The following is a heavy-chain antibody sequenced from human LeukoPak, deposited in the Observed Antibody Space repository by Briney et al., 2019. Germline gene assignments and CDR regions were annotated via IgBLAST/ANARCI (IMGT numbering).Heavy chain of an antibody. D-gene: IGHD3-10*01. Sequence: PSETLSLTCTVSGGSISSSSYYWGWIRQPPGKGLEWIGSIFYTGSTYYNPSLKSRVTISVDTSKNQFSLQLNSVTPEDTAVYYCARRLRGVTDSWGQGTLVTVSS. CDR2: IFYTGST. CDR3: ARRLRGVTDS. CDR1: GGSISSSSYY. J-gene: IGHJ4*02. V-gene: IGHV4-39*01.